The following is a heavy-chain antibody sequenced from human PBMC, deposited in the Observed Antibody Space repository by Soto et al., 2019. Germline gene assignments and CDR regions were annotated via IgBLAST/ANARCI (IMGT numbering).Heavy chain of an antibody. CDR1: GFTFSSYG. CDR2: ISYDGSNK. D-gene: IGHD6-6*01. V-gene: IGHV3-30*18. CDR3: AKGRRIAARPGYFQH. J-gene: IGHJ1*01. Sequence: QVQLVESGGGVVQPGRSLRLSCAASGFTFSSYGMHWVRQAPGKGLEWVAVISYDGSNKYYADSVKGRFTISRDNSKNTLYLQMNSLRAEDTAVYYCAKGRRIAARPGYFQHWGQGTLVTVSS.